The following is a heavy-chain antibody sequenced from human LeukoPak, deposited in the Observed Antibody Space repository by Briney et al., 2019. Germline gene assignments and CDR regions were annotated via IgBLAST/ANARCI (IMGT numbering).Heavy chain of an antibody. D-gene: IGHD3-3*01. Sequence: ASVKVSCKASGYIFTSYDINWVRQATGQGLEWMGWMNPNSGNTGYAQKFQGRVTMTRNTSISTAYMELSSLRSEDTAVYYCARDRPLWSDHPSGFDYWGQGTLSPSPQ. CDR1: GYIFTSYD. CDR2: MNPNSGNT. J-gene: IGHJ4*02. V-gene: IGHV1-8*01. CDR3: ARDRPLWSDHPSGFDY.